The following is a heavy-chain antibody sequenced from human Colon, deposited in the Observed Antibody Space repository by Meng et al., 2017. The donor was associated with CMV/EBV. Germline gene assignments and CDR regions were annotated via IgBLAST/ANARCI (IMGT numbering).Heavy chain of an antibody. D-gene: IGHD3-3*01. CDR1: GFIFSQYN. CDR2: TTPTGSYI. CDR3: ARGGRRRNSDGSGYSLIWFDP. V-gene: IGHV3-21*01. Sequence: GGSLRLSCVASGFIFSQYNMNWVRQAPGKGLEWVASTTPTGSYIYYADAVKGRFTVSRDNAKNSMFLQMNDVRVDDTAVYYCARGGRRRNSDGSGYSLIWFDPWGQGTLVTVSS. J-gene: IGHJ5*02.